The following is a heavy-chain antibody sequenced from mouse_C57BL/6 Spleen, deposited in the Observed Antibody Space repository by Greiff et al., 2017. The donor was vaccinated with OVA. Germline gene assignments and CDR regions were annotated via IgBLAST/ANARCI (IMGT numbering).Heavy chain of an antibody. CDR1: GYTFTSYW. V-gene: IGHV1-69*01. Sequence: VQLQQPGAELVMPGASVKLSCKASGYTFTSYWMHWVKQRPGQGLEWIGEIDPSDSYTNYNQKFKGKSTLTVDKSSSTAYMQLSSLTSEDSAVYYCARSPQEAMDYWGQGTSVTVSS. CDR3: ARSPQEAMDY. J-gene: IGHJ4*01. CDR2: IDPSDSYT.